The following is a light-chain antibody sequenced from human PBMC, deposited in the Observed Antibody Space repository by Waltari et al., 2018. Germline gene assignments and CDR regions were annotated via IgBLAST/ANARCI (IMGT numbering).Light chain of an antibody. Sequence: DIQMTQSPSSLSASVGDRVTITCRASQSISTYLNWYQVKPGKAPKLLISAASTLQGGVPLRFSGSGSGADFTLTISNLQPDDYATYYCQQSYSIPCAFGQGTKLEIK. J-gene: IGKJ2*01. V-gene: IGKV1-39*01. CDR1: QSISTY. CDR2: AAS. CDR3: QQSYSIPCA.